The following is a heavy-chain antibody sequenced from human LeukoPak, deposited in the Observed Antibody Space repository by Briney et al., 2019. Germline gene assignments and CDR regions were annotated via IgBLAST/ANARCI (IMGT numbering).Heavy chain of an antibody. V-gene: IGHV3-23*01. CDR3: AKERTYYYDSSGYYYPTALDY. Sequence: PGGSLRLSCAAPGFTFSSYAMSWVRQAPGKGLEWVSAISGSGGSTYYADSVKGRFTISRDNSKNTLYLQMNSLRAEDTAVYYCAKERTYYYDSSGYYYPTALDYWGQGTLVTVSS. D-gene: IGHD3-22*01. J-gene: IGHJ4*02. CDR1: GFTFSSYA. CDR2: ISGSGGST.